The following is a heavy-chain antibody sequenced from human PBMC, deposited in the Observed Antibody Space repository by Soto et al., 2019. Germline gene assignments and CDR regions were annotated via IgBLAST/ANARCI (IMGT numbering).Heavy chain of an antibody. J-gene: IGHJ5*02. D-gene: IGHD3-22*01. V-gene: IGHV1-69*06. CDR1: GGTFSSYA. Sequence: QVQLVQSGAEVKKPGSSVKVSCKASGGTFSSYAISWVRQAPGQGLEWMGGIIPIFGTANYAQKFQGGVTITADKSTSTAYMELSSLRSEDTAVYYCARDDSSGYYYPNWFDPWGQGTLVTVSS. CDR2: IIPIFGTA. CDR3: ARDDSSGYYYPNWFDP.